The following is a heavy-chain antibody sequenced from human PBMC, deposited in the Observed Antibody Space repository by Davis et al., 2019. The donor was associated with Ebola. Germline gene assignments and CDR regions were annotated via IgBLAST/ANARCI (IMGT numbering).Heavy chain of an antibody. J-gene: IGHJ4*02. CDR3: ARGDAGYSGYAGDY. Sequence: ASVKVSCKASGYTFTGYYMHWVRQAPGQGLEWMGWINPNSGGTNYAQKFQGRVTITRNTSISTAYMELSSLRSEDTAVYYCARGDAGYSGYAGDYWGQGTLVTVSS. CDR2: INPNSGGT. CDR1: GYTFTGYY. V-gene: IGHV1-2*02. D-gene: IGHD5-12*01.